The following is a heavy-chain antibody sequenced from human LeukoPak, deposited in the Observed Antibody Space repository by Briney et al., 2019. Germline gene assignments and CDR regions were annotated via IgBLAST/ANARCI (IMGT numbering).Heavy chain of an antibody. Sequence: ASVKVSCKASGYTFTSYAMHWVRQAPGQRLEWMGWINAGNGNTKYSQKFQGRVTITRDTSASTAYMELSSLRSEDTAVYYCARDLSGYGPFDYWGQGTLVTVSS. J-gene: IGHJ4*02. D-gene: IGHD5-12*01. V-gene: IGHV1-3*01. CDR2: INAGNGNT. CDR1: GYTFTSYA. CDR3: ARDLSGYGPFDY.